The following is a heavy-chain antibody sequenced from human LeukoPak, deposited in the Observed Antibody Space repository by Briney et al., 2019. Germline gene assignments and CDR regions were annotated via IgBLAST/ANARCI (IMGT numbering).Heavy chain of an antibody. J-gene: IGHJ4*02. CDR3: VRDQTAAGEEFDY. CDR1: GFTFSPYE. CDR2: ISSSGTTM. D-gene: IGHD6-13*01. V-gene: IGHV3-48*03. Sequence: PGGSLRLSCAASGFTFSPYEMNWVRQAPGKGLEWISYISSSGTTMYYADSVKGRFTISRDNAKNSLYLQMNSLRVEDTAVYYCVRDQTAAGEEFDYWGQGTLVTVSS.